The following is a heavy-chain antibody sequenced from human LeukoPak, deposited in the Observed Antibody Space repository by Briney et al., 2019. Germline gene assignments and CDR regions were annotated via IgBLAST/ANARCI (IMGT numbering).Heavy chain of an antibody. D-gene: IGHD2-21*01. J-gene: IGHJ5*02. Sequence: SETLSLTCTVSGGSISSTSYYWGWIRQPPGKGLEWIGTIYYSGSTYFNPSLKSRVTISVDTSKNQFSLKLSSVTAADTAVYYCARVARPQRSWFDPWGQGTLVTVSS. CDR2: IYYSGST. CDR1: GGSISSTSYY. V-gene: IGHV4-39*07. CDR3: ARVARPQRSWFDP.